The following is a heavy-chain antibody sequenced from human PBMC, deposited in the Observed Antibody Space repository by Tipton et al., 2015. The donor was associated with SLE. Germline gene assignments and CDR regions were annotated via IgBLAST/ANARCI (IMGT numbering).Heavy chain of an antibody. Sequence: LRLSCTVAGGSISSYYWSWIRQPAGKGLEGIGRIYSSGTTNYYPSLKSRVPMSIDTSKNQFSLKLSSVTAADTALYYCARDRPMVQGVADYWGQGTLVTVSS. J-gene: IGHJ4*02. V-gene: IGHV4-4*07. CDR3: ARDRPMVQGVADY. CDR2: IYSSGTT. CDR1: GGSISSYY. D-gene: IGHD3-10*01.